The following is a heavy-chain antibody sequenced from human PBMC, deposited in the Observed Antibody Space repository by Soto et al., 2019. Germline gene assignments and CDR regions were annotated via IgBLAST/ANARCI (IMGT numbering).Heavy chain of an antibody. V-gene: IGHV4-4*02. Sequence: QVQLPGSGPGRVNPSGTLSLTCAVSGGCISSSTWWSWVPPPPRKGLEGFGGTYHSGSTNCTPSRKGRVTISVDKSKNQFSLKLRSVAAADTAVYYCAREVYYYGSGSYSNWFDPWGQGTLVTVSS. D-gene: IGHD3-10*01. CDR3: AREVYYYGSGSYSNWFDP. J-gene: IGHJ5*02. CDR2: TYHSGST. CDR1: GGCISSSTW.